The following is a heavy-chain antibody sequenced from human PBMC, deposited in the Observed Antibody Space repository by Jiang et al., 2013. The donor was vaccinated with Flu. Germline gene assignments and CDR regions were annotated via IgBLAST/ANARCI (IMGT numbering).Heavy chain of an antibody. D-gene: IGHD2-21*02. CDR1: GYNFASYW. CDR2: IYPDDSDI. Sequence: KKTGGGRLKISCKGSGYNFASYWIAWVRLMPGKGLEWMGVIYPDDSDIKYSPSFEGQVTISADKSIDTAYLHWSSLKASDTAMYYCARVFVTGIGAYYFDYWGQGTLVTVSS. J-gene: IGHJ4*02. V-gene: IGHV5-51*01. CDR3: ARVFVTGIGAYYFDY.